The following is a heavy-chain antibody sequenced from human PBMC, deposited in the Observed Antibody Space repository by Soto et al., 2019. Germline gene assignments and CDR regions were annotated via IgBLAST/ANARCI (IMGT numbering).Heavy chain of an antibody. D-gene: IGHD6-19*01. CDR3: ARPLSVAGTPYFDY. Sequence: EVQLVESGGDLVQPGGSLRLSCAASGFTFSSYWMHWVRQVPGKGLVWVSRINSDGSSTSYADSVKGRFTISRDNAKNTLYLQMNSLGAEDTAVYYCARPLSVAGTPYFDYWGQGTLVTVSS. CDR2: INSDGSST. J-gene: IGHJ4*02. V-gene: IGHV3-74*01. CDR1: GFTFSSYW.